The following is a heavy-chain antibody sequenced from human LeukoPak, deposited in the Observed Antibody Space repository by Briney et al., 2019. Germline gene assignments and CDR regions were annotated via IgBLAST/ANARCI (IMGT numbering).Heavy chain of an antibody. CDR1: GFTFSSHA. CDR3: ARDVPSLGWFDP. Sequence: GGSLRLSCAASGFTFSSHAMHWVRQAPGKGLEWVALISYDGRNEYYADSVQGRFTISRDNAKNSLYLQMNSLRAEDTAVYYCARDVPSLGWFDPWGQGTLVTVSS. D-gene: IGHD7-27*01. V-gene: IGHV3-30*03. J-gene: IGHJ5*02. CDR2: ISYDGRNE.